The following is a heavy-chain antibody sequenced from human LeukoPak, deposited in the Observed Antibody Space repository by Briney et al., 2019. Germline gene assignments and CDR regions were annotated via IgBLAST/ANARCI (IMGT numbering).Heavy chain of an antibody. CDR1: GFTFDDYI. D-gene: IGHD6-13*01. V-gene: IGHV3-43*01. CDR3: AKDIGKVIAAAGTSGFDS. CDR2: INWGGGRT. Sequence: GGSLRLSCAATGFTFDDYIMRWVRQIPGRRLEWVSHINWGGGRTFYADSVKGRFTISRDTTKSFLYFQMTTLRSEHTALYYSAKDIGKVIAAAGTSGFDSWGRGTLVSVSS. J-gene: IGHJ4*01.